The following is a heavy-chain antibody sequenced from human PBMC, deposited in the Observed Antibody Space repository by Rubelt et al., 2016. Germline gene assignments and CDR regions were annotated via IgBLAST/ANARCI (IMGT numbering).Heavy chain of an antibody. D-gene: IGHD5-12*01. CDR2: ISSSSSYI. V-gene: IGHV3-21*01. Sequence: GLEWVSSISSSSSYIYYADSVKGRFTISRDNSKNTLYLQMNSLRAEDTAVYYCASQGAPRLRPGPFDYWGQGTLVTVSS. CDR3: ASQGAPRLRPGPFDY. J-gene: IGHJ4*02.